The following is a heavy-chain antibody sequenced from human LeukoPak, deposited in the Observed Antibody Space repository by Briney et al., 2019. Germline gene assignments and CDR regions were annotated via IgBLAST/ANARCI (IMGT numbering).Heavy chain of an antibody. CDR3: ATYYDYVRGTSKPAFDI. Sequence: ASVKVSCKVSGYTFTDYYMHWVQQAPGKGLEWMGLVDPEDGETIYAEKFQGRVTITTDTSTDTAYMELSSLRSEDTAVYYCATYYDYVRGTSKPAFDIWGQGTMVTVSS. D-gene: IGHD3-16*01. CDR1: GYTFTDYY. J-gene: IGHJ3*02. CDR2: VDPEDGET. V-gene: IGHV1-69-2*01.